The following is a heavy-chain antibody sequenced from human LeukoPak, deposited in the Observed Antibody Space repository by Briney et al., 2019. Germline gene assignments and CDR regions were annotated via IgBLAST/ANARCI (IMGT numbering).Heavy chain of an antibody. CDR2: IYSGGST. J-gene: IGHJ3*02. Sequence: GGSLRLSCAASGFTVSSNYMSWVRQAPGKGLEWVSVIYSGGSTYYTDSVKGRFTISRDNSKNTLYLQMNSLRAEDTAVYYCAGGSYCYDSSASHDAFDIWGQGTMVTVSS. V-gene: IGHV3-53*01. D-gene: IGHD3-22*01. CDR3: AGGSYCYDSSASHDAFDI. CDR1: GFTVSSNY.